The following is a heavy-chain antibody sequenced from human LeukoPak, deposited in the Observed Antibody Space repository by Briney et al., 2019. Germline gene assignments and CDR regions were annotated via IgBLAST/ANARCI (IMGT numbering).Heavy chain of an antibody. J-gene: IGHJ5*02. D-gene: IGHD3-22*01. CDR3: ASPRSYYDSSGYYIS. V-gene: IGHV4-61*05. CDR1: AGSISSSSHY. Sequence: SETLSLTCPVSAGSISSSSHYWDWIRQPPGKGLEWIGYIYYSGSTNYNPSLKSRVTISVDTSKNQFSLKLSSVTAADTAVYYCASPRSYYDSSGYYISWGQGTLVTVSS. CDR2: IYYSGST.